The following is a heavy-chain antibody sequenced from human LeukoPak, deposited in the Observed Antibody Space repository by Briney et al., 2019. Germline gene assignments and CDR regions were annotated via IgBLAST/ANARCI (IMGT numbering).Heavy chain of an antibody. D-gene: IGHD6-19*01. J-gene: IGHJ5*02. CDR1: GGSFSGYY. CDR2: INHSGST. V-gene: IGHV4-34*01. CDR3: ARIAVAGARGPWFDP. Sequence: SETLSLTCAVYGGSFSGYYWSWIRQPPGKGLECIGEINHSGSTNYNPSLKSRVTISVDTSKNQFSLKLSSVTAADTAVYYCARIAVAGARGPWFDPWGQGTLVTVSS.